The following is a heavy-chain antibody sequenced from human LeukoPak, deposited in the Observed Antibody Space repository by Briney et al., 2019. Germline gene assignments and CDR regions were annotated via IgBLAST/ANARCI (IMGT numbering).Heavy chain of an antibody. CDR1: GYTFTAYG. D-gene: IGHD2-21*02. CDR3: ARLLPVWVTAIPWAAFDI. V-gene: IGHV1-18*01. CDR2: ISPYNGNA. Sequence: GASVKVSCKASGYTFTAYGISWVRQAPGQGLEWMGWISPYNGNAFYAQKVQGRVTMTTETSTSTAYMDLRRLTSDDTAVYYCARLLPVWVTAIPWAAFDIWGQGTMVTVSS. J-gene: IGHJ3*02.